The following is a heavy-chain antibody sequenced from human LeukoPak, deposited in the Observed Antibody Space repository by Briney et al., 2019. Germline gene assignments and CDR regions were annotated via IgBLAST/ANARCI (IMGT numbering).Heavy chain of an antibody. V-gene: IGHV1-2*04. Sequence: GASVKVSCKASGGTFSSYAISWVRQAPGQGLEWMGWINPNSGGTNYAQKFQGWVTMTRDTSISTAYMELSRLRSDDTAVYYCARGGRIVVVVPAAIPGMDVWGKGTTVTVSS. CDR1: GGTFSSYA. CDR2: INPNSGGT. D-gene: IGHD2-2*01. J-gene: IGHJ6*04. CDR3: ARGGRIVVVVPAAIPGMDV.